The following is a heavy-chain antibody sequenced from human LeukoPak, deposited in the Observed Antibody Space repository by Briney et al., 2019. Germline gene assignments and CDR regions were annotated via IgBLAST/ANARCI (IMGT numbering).Heavy chain of an antibody. CDR3: AKDTAMVTVLFYGMDV. D-gene: IGHD5-18*01. CDR1: GGTFSSYA. Sequence: ASVKVSCKASGGTFSSYAISWVRQAPGQGLEWMGRIIPILGIANYAQKFQGRVTITADKSTSTAYMELSSLRSEDTAVYYCAKDTAMVTVLFYGMDVWGQGTTVTVSS. CDR2: IIPILGIA. V-gene: IGHV1-69*04. J-gene: IGHJ6*02.